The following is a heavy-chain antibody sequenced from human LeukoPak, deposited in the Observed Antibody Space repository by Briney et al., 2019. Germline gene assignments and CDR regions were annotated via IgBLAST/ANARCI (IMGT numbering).Heavy chain of an antibody. CDR2: MNPNSGNT. V-gene: IGHV1-8*01. J-gene: IGHJ5*02. D-gene: IGHD3-10*01. CDR1: GYTFTSYD. Sequence: GASVKVSCKASGYTFTSYDINWVRQATGQGLEWMGWMNPNSGNTGYAQKFQGRVTMTRNTSISTAYMELSSLRSEDTAVYYCARVRKRLWSGEFLRRSNWFDPWGQGTLVTVSS. CDR3: ARVRKRLWSGEFLRRSNWFDP.